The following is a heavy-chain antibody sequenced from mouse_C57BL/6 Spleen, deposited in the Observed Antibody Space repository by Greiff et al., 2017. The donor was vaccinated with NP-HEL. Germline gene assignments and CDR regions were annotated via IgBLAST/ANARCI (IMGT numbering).Heavy chain of an antibody. CDR1: GYTFTSYW. CDR2: IDPSDSYT. D-gene: IGHD1-1*01. J-gene: IGHJ2*01. CDR3: ARESYYYGFDY. V-gene: IGHV1-59*01. Sequence: VQLQQPGAELVRPGTSVKLSCKASGYTFTSYWMHWVKQRPGQGLEWIGVIDPSDSYTNYNQKFKGKATLTVDTSSSTAYMQLSSLTSEDSAVYYCARESYYYGFDYWGQGTTLTVSS.